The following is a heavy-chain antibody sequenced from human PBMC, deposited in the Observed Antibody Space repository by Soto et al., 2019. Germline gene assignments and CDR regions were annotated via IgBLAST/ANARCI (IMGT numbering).Heavy chain of an antibody. D-gene: IGHD4-17*01. V-gene: IGHV3-66*01. J-gene: IGHJ4*02. CDR3: ATRMTTAPD. Sequence: EVRLVQSGGGLVQPGGSLRLSCAASLFIVSDNSMSWVRQAPGKGLEWVSLIYSGGGTDYAESVKGRFTISRDNSKNTLSLQMNSLKAEDTGIYYCATRMTTAPDWGPGTVVTVSS. CDR1: LFIVSDNS. CDR2: IYSGGGT.